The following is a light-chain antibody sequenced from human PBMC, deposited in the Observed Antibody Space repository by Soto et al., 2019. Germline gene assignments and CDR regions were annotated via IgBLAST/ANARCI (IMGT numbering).Light chain of an antibody. V-gene: IGLV2-8*01. J-gene: IGLJ1*01. CDR1: KNDIGVYDF. CDR2: EVV. Sequence: QSVLTQPPSASGSPGQPVTIPCTGTKNDIGVYDFVSWYQHHPGKAPRLIIYEVVQRPSGVPDRFSGSKSGNTASLTVSGLQAADEADYFCKSYAGSNTYVFGSGTKVTVL. CDR3: KSYAGSNTYV.